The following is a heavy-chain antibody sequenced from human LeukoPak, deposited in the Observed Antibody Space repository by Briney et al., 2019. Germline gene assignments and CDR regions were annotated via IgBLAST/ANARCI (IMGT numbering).Heavy chain of an antibody. V-gene: IGHV3-21*01. J-gene: IGHJ3*02. CDR1: GFTFSSYS. CDR3: ARRHGYGSNAFDI. CDR2: ISSSSSYI. Sequence: GGSLRLSCAASGFTFSSYSMNWVRQAPGKGLEWVSSISSSSSYIYYADSVKGRFTISRDNAKNSLYLQMNSLRAEDTAVYYCARRHGYGSNAFDIWGQGTMVTVSS. D-gene: IGHD3-10*01.